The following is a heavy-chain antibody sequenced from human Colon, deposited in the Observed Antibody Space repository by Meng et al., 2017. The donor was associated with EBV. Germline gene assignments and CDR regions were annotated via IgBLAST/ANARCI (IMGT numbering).Heavy chain of an antibody. J-gene: IGHJ4*02. Sequence: QVRLQLPGPGLVTPSQPLSLTCTVSGGSINSGDYYWSWIRQPPGKGLEWIGYIYYTGSTYYNPSLKSRVTISMDTSKNQFSLRLSSVTAADTAVYYCARNYYFDYWGQGTLVTVSS. CDR2: IYYTGST. CDR3: ARNYYFDY. CDR1: GGSINSGDYY. V-gene: IGHV4-30-4*01.